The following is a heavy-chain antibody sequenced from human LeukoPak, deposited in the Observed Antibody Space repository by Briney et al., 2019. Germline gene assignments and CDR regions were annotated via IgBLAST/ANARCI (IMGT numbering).Heavy chain of an antibody. J-gene: IGHJ4*02. CDR3: AMNYYDSSGYVDY. Sequence: GGSLRLSCAASGFTFSSYSMNWVRQAPGKGLEWVAVISYDGSNKYYADSVKGRFTISRDNSKNTLYLQMNSLRAEDTAVYYCAMNYYDSSGYVDYWGQGTLVTVSS. CDR1: GFTFSSYS. V-gene: IGHV3-30*03. D-gene: IGHD3-22*01. CDR2: ISYDGSNK.